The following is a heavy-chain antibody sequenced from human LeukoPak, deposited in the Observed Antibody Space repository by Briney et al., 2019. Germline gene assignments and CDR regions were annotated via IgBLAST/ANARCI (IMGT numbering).Heavy chain of an antibody. CDR2: IYHSGST. CDR3: ARDATTVTPYWYFDL. J-gene: IGHJ2*01. V-gene: IGHV4-4*02. D-gene: IGHD4-17*01. CDR1: GGSISSSNW. Sequence: SETLSITCAVSGGSISSSNWWSWVRQPPGKGLEWIGEIYHSGSTNYNPSLKSRVTISVDKSKNQFSLKLSSVTAADTAVYYSARDATTVTPYWYFDLWGRGTLVTVSS.